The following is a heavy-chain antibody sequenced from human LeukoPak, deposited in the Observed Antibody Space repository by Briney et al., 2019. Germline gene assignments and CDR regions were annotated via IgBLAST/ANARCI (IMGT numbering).Heavy chain of an antibody. Sequence: ASVKVSCKASGYTFTGYYMHWVRQAPGQGLEWMGWINPNSGGTNYAQKFQGRVTMTRDTSISTAYMELSRLRSDDTAVYYCARVDRGDQTTVTPYDAFDIRGQGTMVTVSS. CDR1: GYTFTGYY. J-gene: IGHJ3*02. CDR2: INPNSGGT. D-gene: IGHD4-17*01. CDR3: ARVDRGDQTTVTPYDAFDI. V-gene: IGHV1-2*02.